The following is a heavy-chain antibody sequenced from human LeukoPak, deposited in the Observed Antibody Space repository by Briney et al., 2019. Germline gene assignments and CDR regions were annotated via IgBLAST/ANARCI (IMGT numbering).Heavy chain of an antibody. CDR2: INPSGGSI. Sequence: GASVKVSCKASGYIFTSYYMYWVRQAPGQGLEWMGIINPSGGSIRYAQKFQGRVTMTRDTSTSTVYMELSSLRSEDTAVYYCAQNRLDCTNTPCYVYWGQGTLVTVSS. V-gene: IGHV1-46*01. D-gene: IGHD2-8*01. CDR3: AQNRLDCTNTPCYVY. CDR1: GYIFTSYY. J-gene: IGHJ4*02.